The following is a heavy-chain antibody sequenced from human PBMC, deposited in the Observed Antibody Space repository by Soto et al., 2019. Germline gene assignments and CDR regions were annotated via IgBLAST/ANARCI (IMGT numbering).Heavy chain of an antibody. D-gene: IGHD2-15*01. Sequence: VGSLRLSCAASGFTFSSYAMSWVRQAPGKGLEWVSAISGSGGSTYYADSVKGRFTISRDNSKNTLYLQMNSLRAEDTAVYYCAKDREDIVVVVAAETCGMDVWGQGTTVTVSS. J-gene: IGHJ6*02. CDR3: AKDREDIVVVVAAETCGMDV. CDR1: GFTFSSYA. CDR2: ISGSGGST. V-gene: IGHV3-23*01.